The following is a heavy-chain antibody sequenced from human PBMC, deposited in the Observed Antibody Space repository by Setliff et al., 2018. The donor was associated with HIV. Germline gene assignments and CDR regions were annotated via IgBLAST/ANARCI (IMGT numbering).Heavy chain of an antibody. CDR3: AGDGYSSSWYVISGSFDY. J-gene: IGHJ4*02. CDR2: IYYSGST. Sequence: SETRSLTCTVSGGSISSSSYYWGWIRQPPGKGLEWIGSIYYSGSTYNNPSLKSRVTISGDTSENQFSLKRSSVTAAYTAVYYCAGDGYSSSWYVISGSFDYWGQGILVTVSS. CDR1: GGSISSSSYY. V-gene: IGHV4-39*07. D-gene: IGHD6-13*01.